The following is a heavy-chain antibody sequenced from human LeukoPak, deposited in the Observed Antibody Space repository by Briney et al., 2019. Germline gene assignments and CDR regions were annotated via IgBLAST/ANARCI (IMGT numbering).Heavy chain of an antibody. CDR1: GYTFTGYD. CDR3: SRGDY. Sequence: SVKVSCKASGYTFTGYDINWVRQSPGQGLEWMGWLNPHSGNTGYAQKLQGRVTLTRNTSTTTAYMELRSLRSEDTAVYYCSRGDYWGQGTLVTVSS. V-gene: IGHV1-8*01. J-gene: IGHJ4*02. CDR2: LNPHSGNT.